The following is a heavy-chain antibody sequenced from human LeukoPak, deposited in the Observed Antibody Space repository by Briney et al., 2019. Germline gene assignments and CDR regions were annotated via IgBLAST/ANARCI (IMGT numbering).Heavy chain of an antibody. Sequence: GGSLRLSCVASGFTFSNYVMSWVRQAPGKGLEWVSLIIRSAENTYYADSVKGRFTISRDDVKNTLYLKMSSMRSEDTAVYYCAKDRGDSGGYPLFDHWGQGTVVTVSS. D-gene: IGHD3-22*01. CDR3: AKDRGDSGGYPLFDH. J-gene: IGHJ4*02. CDR1: GFTFSNYV. V-gene: IGHV3-23*01. CDR2: IIRSAENT.